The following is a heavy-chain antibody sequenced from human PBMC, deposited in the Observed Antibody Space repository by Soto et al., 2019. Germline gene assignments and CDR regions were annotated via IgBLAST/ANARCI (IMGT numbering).Heavy chain of an antibody. J-gene: IGHJ4*02. CDR1: GFTFSSYG. CDR3: ARAPRYGDLDY. D-gene: IGHD4-17*01. CDR2: IWYDGSIK. Sequence: QVQLVESGGGVVQPGRSLRLSCAASGFTFSSYGMHWVRQAPGKGLEWVAVIWYDGSIKYYADSVKGRFTISRDNSKNTLYLQMNSLRAEDTAVYYCARAPRYGDLDYWGQGTLVTVSS. V-gene: IGHV3-33*01.